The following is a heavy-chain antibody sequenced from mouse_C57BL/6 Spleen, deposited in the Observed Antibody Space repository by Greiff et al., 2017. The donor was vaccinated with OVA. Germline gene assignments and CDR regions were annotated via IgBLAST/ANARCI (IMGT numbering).Heavy chain of an antibody. CDR3: ARPYDYDGAWFAY. CDR2: IDPSDSET. Sequence: QVHVKQPGAELVRPGSSVKLSCKASGYTFTSYWMHWVKQRPIQGLEWIGNIDPSDSETHYNQKFKDKATLTVDKSSSTAYMQLSSLTSEDSAVYYCARPYDYDGAWFAYWGQGTLVTVSA. CDR1: GYTFTSYW. J-gene: IGHJ3*01. V-gene: IGHV1-52*01. D-gene: IGHD2-4*01.